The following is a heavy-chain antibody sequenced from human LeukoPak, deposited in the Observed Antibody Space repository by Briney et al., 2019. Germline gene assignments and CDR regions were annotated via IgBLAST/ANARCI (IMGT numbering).Heavy chain of an antibody. J-gene: IGHJ6*02. V-gene: IGHV4-30-4*01. CDR3: ARDGVVATIAGMDV. CDR1: GGSISSGDYY. Sequence: PSQTLSLTCTVSGGSISSGDYYWSWIRQPPGKGLEWIGYIYYSGSTYYNPSLKSRVTISVDTSKNQFSLKLSSVTAADTAVYYCARDGVVATIAGMDVWGQGTTVTVSS. CDR2: IYYSGST. D-gene: IGHD5-12*01.